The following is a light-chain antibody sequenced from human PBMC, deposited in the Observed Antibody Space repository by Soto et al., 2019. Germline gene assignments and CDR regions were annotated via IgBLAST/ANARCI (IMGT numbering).Light chain of an antibody. CDR2: DVS. J-gene: IGLJ1*01. V-gene: IGLV2-14*01. Sequence: QSVLTQPASVSGSPGQSITISCTGTSSDVGGYNYVSWYQQHPGKAPKLMIYDVSNRPSGVSNRFSGSKSGNTASLTISGLQAEDEADYYCSSYTSSSTTVFRTGTKVTDL. CDR3: SSYTSSSTTV. CDR1: SSDVGGYNY.